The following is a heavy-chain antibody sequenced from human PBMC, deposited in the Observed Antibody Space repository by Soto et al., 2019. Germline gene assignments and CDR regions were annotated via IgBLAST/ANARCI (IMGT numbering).Heavy chain of an antibody. CDR3: VGGVRGYISY. CDR2: ISHRGDT. D-gene: IGHD5-18*01. CDR1: GYPISDGYY. J-gene: IGHJ4*01. Sequence: SETLSLTCLVSGYPISDGYYWGWIRQPPGKGLEWIGTISHRGDTSYNPSLKSRISISMEASENQFSLNVASVTAADTAIYYCVGGVRGYISYWGHGTLVTVSS. V-gene: IGHV4-38-2*02.